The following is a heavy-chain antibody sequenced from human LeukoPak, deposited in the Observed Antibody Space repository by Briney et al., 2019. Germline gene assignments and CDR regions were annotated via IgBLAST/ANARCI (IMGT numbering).Heavy chain of an antibody. CDR3: AKYYYGSGEKTY. CDR2: ISGSGGST. J-gene: IGHJ4*02. D-gene: IGHD3-10*01. V-gene: IGHV3-23*01. CDR1: GFAFSSYA. Sequence: GGSLRLSCAASGFAFSSYAMSWVRQAPGKGLEWVSAISGSGGSTYYADSVKGRFTISRDNSKNTLYLQMNSLRAEDTAVYYCAKYYYGSGEKTYWGQGTLVTVSS.